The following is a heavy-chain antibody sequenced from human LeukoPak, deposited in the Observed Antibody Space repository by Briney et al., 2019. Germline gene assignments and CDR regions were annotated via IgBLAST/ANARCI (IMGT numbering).Heavy chain of an antibody. Sequence: PGGSLRLSCAASGFTFSSYGMHWVRQAPGKGLEWVAVIWYDGSNKYYADSVKGRFTISRDNSKNTLYLQMNSLRAEDTAVYYCAREGKIVLHHAFDIWGQGTMVTVSS. D-gene: IGHD2/OR15-2a*01. CDR1: GFTFSSYG. V-gene: IGHV3-33*01. CDR3: AREGKIVLHHAFDI. J-gene: IGHJ3*02. CDR2: IWYDGSNK.